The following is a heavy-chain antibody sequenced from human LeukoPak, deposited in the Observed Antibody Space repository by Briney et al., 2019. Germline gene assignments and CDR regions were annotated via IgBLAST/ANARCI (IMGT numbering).Heavy chain of an antibody. V-gene: IGHV3-23*01. CDR3: AKVAYYDFWSGYSHYGMDV. CDR2: ISGSGGST. CDR1: GFTVSSNY. Sequence: PGGSLRLSCAASGFTVSSNYMSWVRQAPGKGLEWVSAISGSGGSTYYADSVKGRFTISRDNSKNTLYLQMNSLRAEDTAVYYCAKVAYYDFWSGYSHYGMDVWGQGTTVTVSS. J-gene: IGHJ6*02. D-gene: IGHD3-3*01.